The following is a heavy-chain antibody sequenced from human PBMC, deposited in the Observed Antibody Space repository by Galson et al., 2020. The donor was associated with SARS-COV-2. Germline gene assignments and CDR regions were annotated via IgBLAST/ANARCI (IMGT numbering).Heavy chain of an antibody. Sequence: TGGSLRLSCEASGLTFSTYGITCVRQVPGKGLEWVSSISDSGGATYDADTENAPFTISRDNSNNTLYPQMYSLKAEDSALNYCAGYSGDDSGWYEMNCSNPWGQRTLVTVSS. CDR1: GLTFSTYG. CDR2: ISDSGGAT. J-gene: IGHJ5*02. CDR3: AGYSGDDSGWYEMNCSNP. V-gene: IGHV3-23*01. D-gene: IGHD6-19*01.